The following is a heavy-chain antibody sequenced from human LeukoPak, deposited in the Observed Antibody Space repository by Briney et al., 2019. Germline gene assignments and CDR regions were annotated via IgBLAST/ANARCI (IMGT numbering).Heavy chain of an antibody. CDR3: ASAPTPWSSGEMSHYYYYYYMDV. CDR1: GFTFSSYE. J-gene: IGHJ6*03. D-gene: IGHD5-24*01. V-gene: IGHV3-48*03. CDR2: ISSSGSTI. Sequence: PGGSLRLSCAASGFTFSSYEMNWVRQAPGKGLEWVSYISSSGSTIYYADSVKGRFTISRDNAKNSLYLQMNSLRAEDTAVYYCASAPTPWSSGEMSHYYYYYYMDVWGKGTTVTVSS.